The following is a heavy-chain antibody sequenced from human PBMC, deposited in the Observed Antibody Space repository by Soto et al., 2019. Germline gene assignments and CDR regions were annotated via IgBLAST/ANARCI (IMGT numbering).Heavy chain of an antibody. CDR1: GGSISSGGYS. CDR2: IYYSGST. CDR3: ARESLTRASYYYYYGMDV. D-gene: IGHD2-21*01. Sequence: PSETLSLTCTVSGGSISSGGYSWTWIRQHPGKGLEWIGSIYYSGSTYYTPSLKSRVTIFVDQSMNKSSLTLSSVTAAATAVYYCARESLTRASYYYYYGMDVWGQGTTVTVSS. V-gene: IGHV4-31*03. J-gene: IGHJ6*02.